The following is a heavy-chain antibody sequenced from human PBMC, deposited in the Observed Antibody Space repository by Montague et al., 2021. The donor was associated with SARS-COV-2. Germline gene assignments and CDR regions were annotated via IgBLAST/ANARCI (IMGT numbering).Heavy chain of an antibody. J-gene: IGHJ6*03. CDR1: GGSISSSSYY. V-gene: IGHV4-61*01. CDR3: ARDSRTDFDWLFPDSGSYYYYMDV. D-gene: IGHD3-9*01. Sequence: SETLSLTCTVSGGSISSSSYYWGWIRQPPGKGLERIGYIYYSGSTXYNPSLKSRVTISVDTSKNQFSLKLSSVTAADTAVYYCARDSRTDFDWLFPDSGSYYYYMDVWGKGTTVTVSS. CDR2: IYYSGST.